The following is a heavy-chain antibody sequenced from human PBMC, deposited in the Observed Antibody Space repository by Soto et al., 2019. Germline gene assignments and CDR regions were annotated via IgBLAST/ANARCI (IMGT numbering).Heavy chain of an antibody. CDR3: ASIRPSRGAVAAFDY. CDR2: INHSGST. J-gene: IGHJ4*02. D-gene: IGHD6-19*01. V-gene: IGHV4-34*01. Sequence: QVQLQQWGAGLLKPSETLSLTCAVYGGSFSGYYWSWIRQPPGKGLEWIGEINHSGSTNYNPSLKSRATRSVDTSKTQFSLKLSSVTAADTAVDCSASIRPSRGAVAAFDYWGQGTLVTVSS. CDR1: GGSFSGYY.